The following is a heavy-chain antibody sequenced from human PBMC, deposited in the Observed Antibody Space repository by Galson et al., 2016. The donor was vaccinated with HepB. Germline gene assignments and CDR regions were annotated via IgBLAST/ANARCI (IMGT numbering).Heavy chain of an antibody. CDR1: GFTFRSYV. Sequence: SLRLSCAASGFTFRSYVMNWVRQAPGKGLEWVLSTSSGSSYIYYADSVKGRFTISRDNARNSLYLQMNSLRADDTAVYYCVRDRLGELLSEGDYWGQGTLVTVSS. CDR3: VRDRLGELLSEGDY. CDR2: TSSGSSYI. D-gene: IGHD3-10*01. V-gene: IGHV3-21*01. J-gene: IGHJ4*02.